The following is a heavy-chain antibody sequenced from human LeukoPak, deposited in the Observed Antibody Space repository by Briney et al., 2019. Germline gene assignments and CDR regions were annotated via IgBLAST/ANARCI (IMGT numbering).Heavy chain of an antibody. Sequence: NPSETLSLTCTVSGGSITSSSYYWGWIRQPPGKGLEWIGSIYFSGSTYHNPSLKSRVTISVDTSKNQFSLKLSSVTAADTAVYYCARGVYYYGSGELLYYFDYWGQGTLVTVSS. J-gene: IGHJ4*02. CDR3: ARGVYYYGSGELLYYFDY. D-gene: IGHD3-10*01. V-gene: IGHV4-39*07. CDR1: GGSITSSSYY. CDR2: IYFSGST.